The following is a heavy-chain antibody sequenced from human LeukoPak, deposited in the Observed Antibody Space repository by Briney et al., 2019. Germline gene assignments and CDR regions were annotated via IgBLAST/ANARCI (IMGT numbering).Heavy chain of an antibody. CDR3: ARVPYSSWFYFDF. J-gene: IGHJ4*02. Sequence: GGSLRLSCAASGFTVSSNYMSWVRQAPGKGLEWVSSISSNSDYIYYADSLKGRFTISRDNAKNSLYLQMNSLRAEDTAVYYCARVPYSSWFYFDFWGQGTLVTVSS. D-gene: IGHD6-13*01. CDR2: ISSNSDYI. V-gene: IGHV3-21*01. CDR1: GFTVSSNY.